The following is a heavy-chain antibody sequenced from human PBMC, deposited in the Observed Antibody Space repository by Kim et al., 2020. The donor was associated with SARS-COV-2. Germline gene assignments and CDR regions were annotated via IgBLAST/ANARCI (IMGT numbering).Heavy chain of an antibody. J-gene: IGHJ4*02. CDR1: GASIRTSF. D-gene: IGHD1-26*01. Sequence: SETLSLTCTVSGASIRTSFWSWIRQPPGKGLEWIGYVSNSGSTSFNPSLKSRVTISIDTSQKHFSLKLSSVTAADTAVYYCATESRSYSRLFDYWGRGTLVTVSS. CDR2: VSNSGST. V-gene: IGHV4-59*13. CDR3: ATESRSYSRLFDY.